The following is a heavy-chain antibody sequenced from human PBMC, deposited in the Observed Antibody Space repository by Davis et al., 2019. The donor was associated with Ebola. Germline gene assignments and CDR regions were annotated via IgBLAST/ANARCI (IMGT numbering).Heavy chain of an antibody. CDR3: AKEYYDYIWGSYRLRGAFDI. Sequence: PGGSLRLSCAASGFTFSSYWMSWVRQAPGKGLEWVANIKQDGSEKYYVDSVKGRFTISRDNAKNSLYLQMNSLRAEDTAVYYCAKEYYDYIWGSYRLRGAFDIWGQGTTVTVSS. CDR2: IKQDGSEK. D-gene: IGHD3-16*02. CDR1: GFTFSSYW. J-gene: IGHJ3*02. V-gene: IGHV3-7*03.